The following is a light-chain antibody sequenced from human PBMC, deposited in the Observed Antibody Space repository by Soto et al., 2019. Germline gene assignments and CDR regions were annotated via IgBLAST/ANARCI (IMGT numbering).Light chain of an antibody. CDR1: QNISSY. Sequence: IVLTQSTATLSLSPGIRATLSCRASQNISSYLIWYQQKPGQAPRLLIYDVSNRAAGVPARFSGSGSGTDFTLTITRLEPEDFAVYYCQQYGSSPLTFGGGTKVDIK. CDR3: QQYGSSPLT. CDR2: DVS. J-gene: IGKJ4*01. V-gene: IGKV3-11*01.